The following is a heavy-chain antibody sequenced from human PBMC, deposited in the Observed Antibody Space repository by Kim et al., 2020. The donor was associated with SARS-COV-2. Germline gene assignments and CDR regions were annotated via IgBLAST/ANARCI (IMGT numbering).Heavy chain of an antibody. Sequence: TPNYHPALKSRAAISVDTSSNQFSLKRSSVTAADTAVYYCARGGGAAAGTWGQGTLVTVSS. CDR3: ARGGGAAAGT. V-gene: IGHV4-59*09. CDR2: TP. D-gene: IGHD6-13*01. J-gene: IGHJ4*02.